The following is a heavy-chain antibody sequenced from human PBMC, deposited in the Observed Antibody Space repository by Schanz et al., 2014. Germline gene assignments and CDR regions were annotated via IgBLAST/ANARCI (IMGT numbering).Heavy chain of an antibody. J-gene: IGHJ5*02. CDR2: TYTSGST. Sequence: QVQLQESGPGLVKSSETLSLTCTVSGGSISSFYWGWIRQPAGKGLEWIGRTYTSGSTNYNPSLKSRVTMSLDPSKTKFSLKLTSVTAADTAVYYCARDRGYDFSFDPWGQGTLVTVSS. CDR3: ARDRGYDFSFDP. D-gene: IGHD3-3*01. CDR1: GGSISSFY. V-gene: IGHV4-4*07.